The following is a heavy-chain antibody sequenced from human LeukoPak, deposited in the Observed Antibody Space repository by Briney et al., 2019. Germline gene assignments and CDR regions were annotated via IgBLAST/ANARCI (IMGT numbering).Heavy chain of an antibody. J-gene: IGHJ4*02. CDR1: GGSITSSSKW. CDR3: ARDEGGWLQFGEYHFDS. CDR2: IYHTGST. Sequence: SETLSLTCAASGGSITSSSKWCGWVRQPPGKGLEWIGEIYHTGSTTYNPSLQSRVTISLDKSENQISLILTSLTAADTAVYYCARDEGGWLQFGEYHFDSWGQGTLVTVSS. V-gene: IGHV4-4*02. D-gene: IGHD5-24*01.